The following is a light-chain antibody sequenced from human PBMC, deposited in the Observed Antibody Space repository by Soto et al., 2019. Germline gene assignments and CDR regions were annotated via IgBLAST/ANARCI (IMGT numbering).Light chain of an antibody. CDR1: QSISNY. J-gene: IGKJ5*01. V-gene: IGKV1-39*01. CDR2: AAS. Sequence: DIQMTQSPSSLSASVGDIFTIACGASQSISNYLNWYQQRPGKAPKLLIYAASSLQSGVPSRFSGSGSGTDFTLTISSLQPEDFVTYYCQQTYSTPITFGQGTRLEI. CDR3: QQTYSTPIT.